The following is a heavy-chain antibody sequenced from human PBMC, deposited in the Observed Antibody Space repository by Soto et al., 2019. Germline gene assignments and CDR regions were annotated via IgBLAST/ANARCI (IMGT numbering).Heavy chain of an antibody. CDR2: IYWDGDR. Sequence: QITLKESGPTLVIRTQTLTLTCTFSGFSLSTGGMGVGWIRQPPGKALAWLALIYWDGDRRYRPSLMSRLTIAKDTSKNQVVLTMTNMDPVDTATYYCVHSRCGGDCLQSYSSHYYYGMDIWGQGTTVTVSS. J-gene: IGHJ6*02. D-gene: IGHD2-21*02. CDR3: VHSRCGGDCLQSYSSHYYYGMDI. CDR1: GFSLSTGGMG. V-gene: IGHV2-5*02.